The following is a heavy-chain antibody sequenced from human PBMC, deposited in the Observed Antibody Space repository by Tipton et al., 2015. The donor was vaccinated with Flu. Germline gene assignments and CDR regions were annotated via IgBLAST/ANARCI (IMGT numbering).Heavy chain of an antibody. CDR2: ISDSGSA. D-gene: IGHD3-22*01. CDR1: GGSITSYY. J-gene: IGHJ4*02. CDR3: ARVRRGHNYDGSGYESDY. Sequence: TLSLTCTVSGGSITSYYWSWIRQPPGKGLEWIGYISDSGSATYSSSLRSRVTISVDTSKNQFSLKLSSVTAADTAVYYCARVRRGHNYDGSGYESDYWGQGTLVTVSS. V-gene: IGHV4-59*01.